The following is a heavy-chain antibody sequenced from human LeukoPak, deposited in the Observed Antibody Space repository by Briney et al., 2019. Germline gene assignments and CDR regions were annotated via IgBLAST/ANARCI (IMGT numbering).Heavy chain of an antibody. V-gene: IGHV4-34*01. Sequence: SETLSLTCAVYGVSLSSYSLSWIRQPPGKGLEWIGEISHGGSTLHHPSLKSRVTISLDTSKNQFSLNLSSVDAADTAVYYCARGEVLTSALFWRGGMFDFWGQGTLVTVSS. CDR2: ISHGGST. D-gene: IGHD2-21*02. CDR1: GVSLSSYS. CDR3: ARGEVLTSALFWRGGMFDF. J-gene: IGHJ4*02.